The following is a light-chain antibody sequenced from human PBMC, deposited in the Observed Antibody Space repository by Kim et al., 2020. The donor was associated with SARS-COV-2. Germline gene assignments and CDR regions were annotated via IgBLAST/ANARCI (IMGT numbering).Light chain of an antibody. CDR2: GVT. V-gene: IGLV2-14*03. CDR3: CSYSSSHSYV. Sequence: QSALTQPDSVSGSPGQSITIFCTGTSDDIGRYNYVSWYQQRPGKAPKVVIYGVTSRPSGVSARFSGSKSGNTASLTISGLQPDDESDYYCCSYSSSHSYVFGSGTKVTVL. J-gene: IGLJ1*01. CDR1: SDDIGRYNY.